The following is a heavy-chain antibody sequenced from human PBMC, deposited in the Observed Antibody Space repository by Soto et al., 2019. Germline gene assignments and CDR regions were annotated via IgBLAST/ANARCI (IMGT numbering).Heavy chain of an antibody. CDR3: AMDKYYYGRTVYYPAELYNGVVV. CDR1: GYIFTSYG. J-gene: IGHJ6*02. D-gene: IGHD3-22*01. CDR2: ISAYNGDT. Sequence: ASVKVSCKSSGYIFTSYGISWVRQAPGQGLEWMGWISAYNGDTNYARNLQGRVTMTTDASTTTAYMELRSLRSDDTAVYYCAMDKYYYGRTVYYPAELYNGVVVWS. V-gene: IGHV1-18*01.